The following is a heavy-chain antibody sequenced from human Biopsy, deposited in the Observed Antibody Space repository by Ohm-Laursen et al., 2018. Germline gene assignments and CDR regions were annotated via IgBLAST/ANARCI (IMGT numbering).Heavy chain of an antibody. CDR2: IYDRGSTA. D-gene: IGHD6-19*01. CDR1: GDSVSSGSFY. Sequence: SETLSLTCTVSGDSVSSGSFYWTWIRQPPGQGLEYIGYIYDRGSTANYNPSLESRVTMSEDMPKNQFSLKLISVTAAETAIYYFARGMRSSGWPYFDSWGQGTLVTVSS. J-gene: IGHJ4*02. V-gene: IGHV4-61*01. CDR3: ARGMRSSGWPYFDS.